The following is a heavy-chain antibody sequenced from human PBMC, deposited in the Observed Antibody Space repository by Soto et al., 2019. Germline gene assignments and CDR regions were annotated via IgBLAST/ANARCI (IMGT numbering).Heavy chain of an antibody. D-gene: IGHD3-16*01. CDR2: IIPIFGTA. J-gene: IGHJ4*02. Sequence: QVQLVQSGAEVKKPGSSVKVSCKASGGTFSSYAISWVRQAPGQGLEWMGGIIPIFGTANYAQKFQGRVTITADESTSTADMEVSRLRSEDTAVYYWARVRGTIVRGWVYWGQGTLVTVSS. V-gene: IGHV1-69*12. CDR1: GGTFSSYA. CDR3: ARVRGTIVRGWVY.